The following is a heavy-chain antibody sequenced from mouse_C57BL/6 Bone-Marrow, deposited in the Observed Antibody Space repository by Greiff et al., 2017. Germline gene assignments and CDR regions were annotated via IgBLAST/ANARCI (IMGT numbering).Heavy chain of an antibody. V-gene: IGHV1-19*01. J-gene: IGHJ2*03. CDR1: GYTFTDYY. D-gene: IGHD3-3*01. CDR2: INPYNGGT. CDR3: ARGTRRGDY. Sequence: VQLQQPGPVLVKPGASVKMSCKASGYTFTDYYMNWVKQSHGMSLEWIGVINPYNGGTSYNQKFKGKATLTVDKSSSTAYMELNSLTSEDSAVYYCARGTRRGDYWCQGTGLTVTA.